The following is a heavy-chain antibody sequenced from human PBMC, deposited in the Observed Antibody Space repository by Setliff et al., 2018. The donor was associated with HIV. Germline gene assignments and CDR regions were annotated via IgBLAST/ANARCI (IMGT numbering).Heavy chain of an antibody. CDR2: LSSNGNT. J-gene: IGHJ5*02. CDR1: GGFLSRSTYY. CDR3: ATCRHRPSNWFDP. Sequence: SETLSLTCTVSGGFLSRSTYYWGWIRQPPGKGLEWIGALSSNGNTYYNPSLKSRVSLSVDTSKNQFSLNLSSVTAADTAVYYCATCRHRPSNWFDPWGQGTVVTVSS. V-gene: IGHV4-39*07.